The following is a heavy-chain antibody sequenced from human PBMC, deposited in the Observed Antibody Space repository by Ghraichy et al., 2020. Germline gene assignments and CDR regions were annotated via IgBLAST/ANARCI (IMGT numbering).Heavy chain of an antibody. CDR3: VRGTPRTWGTLIVMVTKAFDF. Sequence: SETLSLTCAVSGGTFNGYHWTWIRQHPGKGLEWIGEVYHNGSTNYSPSLKGRVVISIDTSKNQFSLKLTSVTAADTAVYYCVRGTPRTWGTLIVMVTKAFDFWGLGTLVTVSS. J-gene: IGHJ4*02. CDR2: VYHNGST. CDR1: GGTFNGYH. V-gene: IGHV4-34*01. D-gene: IGHD5-18*01.